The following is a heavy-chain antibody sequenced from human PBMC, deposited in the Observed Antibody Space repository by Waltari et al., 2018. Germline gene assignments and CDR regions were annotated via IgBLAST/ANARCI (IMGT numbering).Heavy chain of an antibody. CDR1: GVSTSSTYW. Sequence: QVQLQESGPGLVQPSGTLSLTCAVSGVSTSSTYWWSWVRQSPGKGLEWIGQVHHSGRTHYNPSLQSRVTISVDKSKNQFSLNLNSVTAADTAVYYCAGDRAIGLFFDYWGQGTLVTVSS. CDR3: AGDRAIGLFFDY. V-gene: IGHV4-4*02. D-gene: IGHD2-2*01. J-gene: IGHJ4*02. CDR2: VHHSGRT.